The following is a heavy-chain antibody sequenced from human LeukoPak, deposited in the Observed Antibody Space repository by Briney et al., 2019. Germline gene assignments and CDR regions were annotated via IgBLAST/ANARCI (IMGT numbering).Heavy chain of an antibody. CDR2: INSDGIST. D-gene: IGHD6-13*01. V-gene: IGHV3-74*01. CDR3: ARAGYSSSWYTFDY. J-gene: IGHJ4*02. CDR1: GFIFSSYW. Sequence: PGGSLRLSCAASGFIFSSYWMHWVRQAPGKGLVWVSRINSDGISTNYADSVKGRFTISRDNAKNTLYLQMNSLRAEDTAVYYCARAGYSSSWYTFDYWGQGTLVTVSS.